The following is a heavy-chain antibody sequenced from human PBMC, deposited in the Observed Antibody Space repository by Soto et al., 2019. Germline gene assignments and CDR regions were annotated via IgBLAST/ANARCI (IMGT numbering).Heavy chain of an antibody. V-gene: IGHV3-66*01. J-gene: IGHJ4*02. CDR3: ARDPWAADY. CDR2: IYSDGST. D-gene: IGHD3-16*01. CDR1: GFTFSNAW. Sequence: PGGSLRLSCAASGFTFSNAWMSWVRQAPGKGLEWVSVIYSDGSTFYADYVRGRFTISRDNSKNTVNLQMNSLRAEDTAVYYCARDPWAADYWGQGTLVTVSS.